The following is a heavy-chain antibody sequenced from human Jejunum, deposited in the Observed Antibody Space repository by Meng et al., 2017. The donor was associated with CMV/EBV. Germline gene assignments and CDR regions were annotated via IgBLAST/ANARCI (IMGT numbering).Heavy chain of an antibody. J-gene: IGHJ6*02. CDR2: IRYDGTKT. CDR3: AKDHDLVTGKDYYYAMDV. CDR1: SYG. D-gene: IGHD2-21*02. Sequence: SYGMHWVRKGPGTGLEWVSFIRYDGTKTYYADSVKGRFTISRDNSKNTLYLQMNSLRAEDTAIYYCAKDHDLVTGKDYYYAMDVWGQGTTVTVSS. V-gene: IGHV3-30*02.